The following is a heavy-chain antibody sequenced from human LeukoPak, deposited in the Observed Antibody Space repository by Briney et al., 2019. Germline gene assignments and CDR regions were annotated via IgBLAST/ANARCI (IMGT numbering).Heavy chain of an antibody. CDR3: ARDRVGYYDSSGLWTRHSRTDAFDI. Sequence: SVKVSCKASGGTFSSYVISWVRQAPGQGLEWMGGIIPIFGTANYAQKFQGRVTINTDESTSTAYMELSSLRSEDTAVYYCARDRVGYYDSSGLWTRHSRTDAFDIWGQGTMVTVSS. CDR2: IIPIFGTA. D-gene: IGHD3-22*01. J-gene: IGHJ3*02. V-gene: IGHV1-69*05. CDR1: GGTFSSYV.